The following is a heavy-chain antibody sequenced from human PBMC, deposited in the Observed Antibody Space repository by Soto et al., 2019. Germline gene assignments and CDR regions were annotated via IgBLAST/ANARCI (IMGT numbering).Heavy chain of an antibody. D-gene: IGHD6-19*01. Sequence: QVQLQESGPGLLRPSETLSLTCTVSGVSIDNFFWSWIRQIPGKGLEWSDYVSQGGAPAYMSEAASTSYNPSLECRATISLDVPKNQFSLKLTSVTAADTAVYYCARDRGGITVSSKPLGEWFDPWGQGTLVTVSS. V-gene: IGHV4-59*01. CDR1: GVSIDNFF. CDR3: ARDRGGITVSSKPLGEWFDP. CDR2: VSQGGAPAYMSEAAST. J-gene: IGHJ5*02.